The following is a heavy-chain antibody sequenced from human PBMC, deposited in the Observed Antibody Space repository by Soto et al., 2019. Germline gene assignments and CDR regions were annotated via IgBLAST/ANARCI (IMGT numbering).Heavy chain of an antibody. CDR1: GGSISSYY. V-gene: IGHV4-59*01. Sequence: PSETLSLTCTVSGGSISSYYWSWIRQPPGKGLEWIGYIYYTGTTKYNPSLKSRVTISVDMSKSQFSLKLSSVTAADTAVYYCARGPNYDFWSGYFRGWGQGTLVTVSA. D-gene: IGHD3-3*01. CDR2: IYYTGTT. J-gene: IGHJ4*02. CDR3: ARGPNYDFWSGYFRG.